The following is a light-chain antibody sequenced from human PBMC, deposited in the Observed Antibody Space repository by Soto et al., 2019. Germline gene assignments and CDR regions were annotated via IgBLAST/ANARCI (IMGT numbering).Light chain of an antibody. CDR1: QSISRY. CDR3: QQTFSTPWT. J-gene: IGKJ1*01. V-gene: IGKV1-39*01. CDR2: AAS. Sequence: DIKMTQSPPSLSASVRDRVTITCRASQSISRYLNWYQQKPGKAPRLLIYAASNLQSGVPSRFSGSGSGTDFTLTISSLQPEDFATFYCQQTFSTPWTLGQGTKVDIK.